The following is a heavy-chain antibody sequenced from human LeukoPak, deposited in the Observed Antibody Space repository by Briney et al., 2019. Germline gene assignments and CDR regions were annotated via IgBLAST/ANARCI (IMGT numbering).Heavy chain of an antibody. J-gene: IGHJ5*02. CDR1: GFTFSSNY. Sequence: PGGSLRLSCAASGFTFSSNYMSWVRQAPGKGLEWVSVIYSGGSTYYADSVKGRFTISRHNSKNTLYLQMNSLRAEDTAVYYCARGPNYDFWSGYPGNWFDPWGQGTLVTVSS. CDR2: IYSGGST. D-gene: IGHD3-3*01. V-gene: IGHV3-53*04. CDR3: ARGPNYDFWSGYPGNWFDP.